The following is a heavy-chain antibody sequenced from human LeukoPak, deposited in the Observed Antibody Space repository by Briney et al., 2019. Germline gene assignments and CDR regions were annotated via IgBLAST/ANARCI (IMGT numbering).Heavy chain of an antibody. CDR1: GGTFSSYA. D-gene: IGHD2-8*01. CDR2: IIPIFGIA. CDR3: ARAAGGYCTNGVCYYGMDV. V-gene: IGHV1-69*04. J-gene: IGHJ6*02. Sequence: GASVKVSCKASGGTFSSYAISWVRQAPGQGLEWMGRIIPIFGIANYAQKFRGRVTITADKSTSTAYMELSSLRSEDTAVYYCARAAGGYCTNGVCYYGMDVWGQGTTVTVSS.